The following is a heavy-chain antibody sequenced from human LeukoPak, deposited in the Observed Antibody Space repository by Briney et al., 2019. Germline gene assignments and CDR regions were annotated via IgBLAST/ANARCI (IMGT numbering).Heavy chain of an antibody. D-gene: IGHD3-16*01. V-gene: IGHV1-46*01. J-gene: IGHJ3*02. CDR3: ARDLADDAFDI. CDR2: INPSGGST. CDR1: GYTFTSYY. Sequence: GASVKVCCKASGYTFTSYYMHWVRQAPAQGLEWMGIINPSGGSTSYAQKVQGRVTMTRDTCTSTVYMELRSLRSEDTAVYYCARDLADDAFDIWGQGTMVTVSS.